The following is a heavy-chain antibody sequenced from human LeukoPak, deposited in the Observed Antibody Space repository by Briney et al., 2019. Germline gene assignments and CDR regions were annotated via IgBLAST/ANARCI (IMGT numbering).Heavy chain of an antibody. D-gene: IGHD6-13*01. Sequence: ASAKVSCKASGYTFTGYYMHWVRQAPGQGLEWMGWINPNSGGTNYAQKFQGRVTMTRDTSISTAYMELSRLRSDDTAVYYCAREGAAAEGFDPWGQGTLVTVSS. V-gene: IGHV1-2*02. CDR2: INPNSGGT. CDR1: GYTFTGYY. CDR3: AREGAAAEGFDP. J-gene: IGHJ5*02.